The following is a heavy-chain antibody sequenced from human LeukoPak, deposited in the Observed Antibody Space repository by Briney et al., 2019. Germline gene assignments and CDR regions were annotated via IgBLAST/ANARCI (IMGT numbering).Heavy chain of an antibody. D-gene: IGHD2-21*02. V-gene: IGHV4-31*03. J-gene: IGHJ4*02. CDR3: ARVGTTCGGDWYLYYFDY. CDR2: IYYSGST. CDR1: GGSISSGGYY. Sequence: SETLSLTCTVSGGSISSGGYYWSWIRQHPGKGLEWIGYIYYSGSTYYNPSLKSRVTISVDTSKNQFSLKLSSVTAADTAVYYCARVGTTCGGDWYLYYFDYWGQGTLVAVSS.